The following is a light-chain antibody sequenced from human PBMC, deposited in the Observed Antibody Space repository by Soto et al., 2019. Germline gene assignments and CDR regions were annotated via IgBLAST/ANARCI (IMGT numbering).Light chain of an antibody. V-gene: IGLV2-14*01. CDR3: SSYTSSSTLV. CDR2: EVS. J-gene: IGLJ1*01. CDR1: SSDVGGYNY. Sequence: QSALTQPASVSGSPGQSITISCTGTSSDVGGYNYVSWYQQHPGKAPKLMISEVSNRPSGVSNRFSGSKSGNTAALTISGLHAEDEADYYCSSYTSSSTLVVGTGTKLTVL.